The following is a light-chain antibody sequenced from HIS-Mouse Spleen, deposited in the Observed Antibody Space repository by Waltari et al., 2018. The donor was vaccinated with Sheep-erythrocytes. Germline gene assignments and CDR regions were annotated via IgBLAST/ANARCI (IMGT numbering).Light chain of an antibody. J-gene: IGKJ1*01. V-gene: IGKV3-20*01. CDR2: GAS. CDR1: QSVSSSY. CDR3: QQYGSSLRT. Sequence: EIVLPQSPGTLSLSPGERATLSCSASQSVSSSYLAWYQQKPGQAPRLLIYGASSRATGIPDRFSGSGSGTDFTLTISRLEPEDFAVYYCQQYGSSLRTFGQGTKVEIK.